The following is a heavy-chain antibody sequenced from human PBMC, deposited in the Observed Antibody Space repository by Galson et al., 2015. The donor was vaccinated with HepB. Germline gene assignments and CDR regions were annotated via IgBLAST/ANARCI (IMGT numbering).Heavy chain of an antibody. CDR3: ARGAVTIRGYYYYGMDV. CDR1: GGTFSSYA. CDR2: IIPIFGTA. J-gene: IGHJ6*02. V-gene: IGHV1-69*13. Sequence: SVKVSCKASGGTFSSYAISWVRQAPGQGLEWMGGIIPIFGTANYAQKFQGRVTITADESTSTAYMELNSLGSEDTAVYYCARGAVTIRGYYYYGMDVWGQGTTVTVSS. D-gene: IGHD3-9*01.